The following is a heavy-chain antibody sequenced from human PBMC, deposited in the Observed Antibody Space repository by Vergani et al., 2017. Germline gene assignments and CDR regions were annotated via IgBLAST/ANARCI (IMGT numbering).Heavy chain of an antibody. Sequence: QVQLVQSGAEVKKPGASVKVSCKASGYTLTGYYMHWVRQAPGQGLEWVGWINPNSGGTNYAQQFQGRVAMTSDTSKSKAYMALSRLRSDDTAVYYCASGGGILTYWYFDLWGRGTLVTVSS. CDR3: ASGGGILTYWYFDL. J-gene: IGHJ2*01. CDR1: GYTLTGYY. D-gene: IGHD2-15*01. CDR2: INPNSGGT. V-gene: IGHV1-2*02.